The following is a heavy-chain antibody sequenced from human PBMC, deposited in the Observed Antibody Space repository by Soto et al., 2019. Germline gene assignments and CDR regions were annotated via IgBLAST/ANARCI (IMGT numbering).Heavy chain of an antibody. CDR2: ISGRDDSA. Sequence: EVQLSESGGDLLQPGGSLRLSCAASGFTFSTFDMSWVRQPPGKGLEWVSVISGRDDSANYADSVKGRFTISKDKSSNTLYLKMNNLRAEDTAVYYCVKGAWLDYWGQGTLVTVSS. CDR3: VKGAWLDY. V-gene: IGHV3-23*01. D-gene: IGHD6-19*01. J-gene: IGHJ4*02. CDR1: GFTFSTFD.